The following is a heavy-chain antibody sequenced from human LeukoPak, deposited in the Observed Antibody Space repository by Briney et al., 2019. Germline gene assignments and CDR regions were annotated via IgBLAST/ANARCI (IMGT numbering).Heavy chain of an antibody. J-gene: IGHJ4*02. Sequence: GASVKVSCKASGYTFTSYGISWVRQAPGQGLEWMGWISTYNGNTNYAQKLQGRVTMTTDTSTSTGYMELRSLRSDDTAVYYCARDGDYDILTGLDYWGQGTLVTVSS. D-gene: IGHD3-9*01. CDR3: ARDGDYDILTGLDY. CDR2: ISTYNGNT. CDR1: GYTFTSYG. V-gene: IGHV1-18*04.